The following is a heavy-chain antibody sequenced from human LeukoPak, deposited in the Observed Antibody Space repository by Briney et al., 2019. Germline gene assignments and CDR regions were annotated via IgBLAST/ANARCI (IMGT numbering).Heavy chain of an antibody. CDR1: GYTFTGYY. V-gene: IGHV1-2*06. Sequence: ASVKVSCKASGYTFTGYYIHWVRQAPGQGLEWMGRINPKSGGINYAQKFQGRVTMTRDTSISTVHMELSRLRSDDTAVYYCARSPNGLWNFDYWGQGTLVTVSS. CDR2: INPKSGGI. CDR3: ARSPNGLWNFDY. J-gene: IGHJ4*02. D-gene: IGHD2-8*01.